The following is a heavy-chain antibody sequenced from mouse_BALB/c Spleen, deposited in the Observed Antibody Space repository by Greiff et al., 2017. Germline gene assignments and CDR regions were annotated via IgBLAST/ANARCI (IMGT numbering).Heavy chain of an antibody. CDR3: ARHGSGAMDY. D-gene: IGHD1-1*01. Sequence: DVKLVESGGGLVQPGGSLKLSCAASGFTFSSYTMSWVRQTPEKRLEWVAYISNGGGSTYYPDTVKGRFTISRDNAKNTLYLQMSSLKSEDTAMYYCARHGSGAMDYWGQGTSVTVSS. V-gene: IGHV5-12-2*01. J-gene: IGHJ4*01. CDR1: GFTFSSYT. CDR2: ISNGGGST.